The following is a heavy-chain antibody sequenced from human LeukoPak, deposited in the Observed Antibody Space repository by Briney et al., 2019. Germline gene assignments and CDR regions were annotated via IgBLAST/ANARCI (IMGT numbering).Heavy chain of an antibody. CDR2: INPSGGST. CDR1: GYTFTSYY. CDR3: ARDSSHYYDSSGYYSGYFQH. D-gene: IGHD3-22*01. V-gene: IGHV1-46*01. J-gene: IGHJ1*01. Sequence: ASVKVSCKASGYTFTSYYVHWVRQAPGQGLEWMGIINPSGGSTSYAQKFQGRVTMTRDTSTSTVYMELSSLRSEDTAVYYCARDSSHYYDSSGYYSGYFQHWGQGTLVTVSS.